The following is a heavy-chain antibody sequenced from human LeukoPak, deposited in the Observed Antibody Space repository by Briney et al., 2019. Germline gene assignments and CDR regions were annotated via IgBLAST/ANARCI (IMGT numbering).Heavy chain of an antibody. CDR2: INPNSGGT. V-gene: IGHV1-2*02. CDR3: ARVTRGELYYYYYMDV. Sequence: GASVKVSCKASGYTFTGYYMHWVRQAPGQGLEWMGWINPNSGGTNYAQKFQGRVTMTRDTSISTAYMELSRLRSDDTAVYYCARVTRGELYYYYYMDVWGKGTTVTVSS. J-gene: IGHJ6*03. CDR1: GYTFTGYY. D-gene: IGHD1-7*01.